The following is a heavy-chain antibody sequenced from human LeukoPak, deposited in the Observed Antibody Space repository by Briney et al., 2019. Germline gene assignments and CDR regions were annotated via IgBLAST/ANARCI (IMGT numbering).Heavy chain of an antibody. D-gene: IGHD2-2*01. V-gene: IGHV5-51*01. CDR3: ARRRYCSSTSCYATYYYGMDV. CDR1: AYSFTSYW. Sequence: GEALKISCKGSAYSFTSYWIGWVRQMPRKGLEWMGIIYPGDSDTRHSPSFQGQDTISADKSISTAYLQWSSLKASDTAMYYCARRRYCSSTSCYATYYYGMDVWGQGTTVTVSS. J-gene: IGHJ6*02. CDR2: IYPGDSDT.